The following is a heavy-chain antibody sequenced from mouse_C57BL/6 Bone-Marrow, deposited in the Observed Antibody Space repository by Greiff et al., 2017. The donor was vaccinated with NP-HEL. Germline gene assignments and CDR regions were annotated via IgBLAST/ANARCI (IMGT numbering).Heavy chain of an antibody. Sequence: VQLQQPGAELVMPGASVKLSCKASGYTFTSYWMHWGKQGPGQGLEWIGEIDPSDSYTNYNQKFKGKSTLTVYKSSSTAYMQLSSLTSEDSAVYYCARSRYSNLAWFAYWGQGTLVTVSA. D-gene: IGHD2-5*01. CDR2: IDPSDSYT. J-gene: IGHJ3*01. CDR3: ARSRYSNLAWFAY. V-gene: IGHV1-69*01. CDR1: GYTFTSYW.